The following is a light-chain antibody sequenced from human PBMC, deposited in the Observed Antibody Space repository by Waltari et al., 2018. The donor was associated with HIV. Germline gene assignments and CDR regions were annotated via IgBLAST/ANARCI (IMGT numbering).Light chain of an antibody. CDR1: KLGDKY. J-gene: IGLJ2*01. CDR2: EDV. Sequence: SYELTQPPSVSVSPGQTAIIPCSGDKLGDKYAYWYQQRPGQSPVLVIYEDVKRPSGIPERFSGSNSGNTATLTISGTQAMDESDYYCQAWDSHNVIFGGGTKLTVL. CDR3: QAWDSHNVI. V-gene: IGLV3-1*01.